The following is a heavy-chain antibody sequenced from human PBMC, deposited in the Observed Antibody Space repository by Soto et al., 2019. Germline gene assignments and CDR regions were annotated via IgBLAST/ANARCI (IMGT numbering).Heavy chain of an antibody. J-gene: IGHJ5*02. CDR3: ARQSSGWYNWFDP. CDR1: GASICSSSYY. CDR2: IYYSGST. Sequence: SETLSLTCTVSGASICSSSYYRGWFRRPPGKGLEWIGSIYYSGSTYYNPSLKSRVTISVDTSKNQFSLKLSSVTAAEAAVYYWARQSSGWYNWFDPWGQGTLVTVS. V-gene: IGHV4-39*01. D-gene: IGHD6-19*01.